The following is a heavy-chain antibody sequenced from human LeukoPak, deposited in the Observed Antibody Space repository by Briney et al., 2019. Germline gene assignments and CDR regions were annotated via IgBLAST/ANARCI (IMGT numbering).Heavy chain of an antibody. CDR2: ISGSGGST. CDR1: GFTFSSYA. CDR3: AKDGTTTITFDY. V-gene: IGHV3-23*01. J-gene: IGHJ4*02. D-gene: IGHD1-1*01. Sequence: PGGSLRLSRVASGFTFSSYAMSWGRQAPGKGLEWGSVISGSGGSTYYRDSVKGRFTISRDNSKNTLYLQMNSLRAEDTAVYYCAKDGTTTITFDYWGQGTLVTVSS.